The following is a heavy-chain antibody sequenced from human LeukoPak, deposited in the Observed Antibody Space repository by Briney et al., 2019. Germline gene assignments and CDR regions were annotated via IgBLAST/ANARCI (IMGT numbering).Heavy chain of an antibody. CDR3: ARDGDNWNYLPYYYGMDV. D-gene: IGHD1-7*01. Sequence: GGSLRLSCAASGFTFSSYWMHWVRQAPGKGLVWVSRINSDGSSTSYADFVKGRFTISRDNAKNTLYLQMNSLRAEDTAVYYCARDGDNWNYLPYYYGMDVWGQGTTVTVSS. J-gene: IGHJ6*02. V-gene: IGHV3-74*01. CDR2: INSDGSST. CDR1: GFTFSSYW.